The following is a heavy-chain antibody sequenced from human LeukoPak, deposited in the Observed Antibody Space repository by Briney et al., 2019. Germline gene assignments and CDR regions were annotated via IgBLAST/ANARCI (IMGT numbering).Heavy chain of an antibody. D-gene: IGHD4-17*01. CDR2: ISGSGGST. J-gene: IGHJ4*01. V-gene: IGHV3-23*01. CDR1: GFTFSSYA. Sequence: GGSLRLSCAASGFTFSSYAMSWVRQAPGKGLEWVSAISGSGGSTYYADSVKGRFTISRDNSKNTLYLQMNSLRAEDTAVYYCAIMTTVTAWVNFDYWGQEPWSPSPQ. CDR3: AIMTTVTAWVNFDY.